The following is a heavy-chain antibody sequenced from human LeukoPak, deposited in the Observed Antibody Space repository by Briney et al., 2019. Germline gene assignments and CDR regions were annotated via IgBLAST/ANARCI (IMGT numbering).Heavy chain of an antibody. CDR1: GFNFSSYA. D-gene: IGHD3-22*01. CDR2: VSYDGSNE. J-gene: IGHJ4*02. Sequence: GGSLRLSCAASGFNFSSYAMHWIRQPPGKGLEWVTVVSYDGSNEYYADSVEGRFTISRDNSKSTLFLQMNTLRTEDTAVCYCARAETDYYDSRGYYSKGNYFDYWGQGTLVTVSS. V-gene: IGHV3-30-3*01. CDR3: ARAETDYYDSRGYYSKGNYFDY.